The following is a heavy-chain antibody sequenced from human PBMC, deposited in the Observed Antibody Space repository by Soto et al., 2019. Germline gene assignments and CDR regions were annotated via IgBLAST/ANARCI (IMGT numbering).Heavy chain of an antibody. J-gene: IGHJ6*02. CDR2: INPNSGDT. D-gene: IGHD1-26*01. Sequence: ASVKVSCKASGYTFTGYYVHWVRQAPGQGLEWMGWINPNSGDTYLAQRFQGRVTMNRDTSIGTAYMELRGLTSDDTAEYYCAKGGAIVAAGTRVYLYNAMDVWGQGTTVPSP. V-gene: IGHV1-2*02. CDR1: GYTFTGYY. CDR3: AKGGAIVAAGTRVYLYNAMDV.